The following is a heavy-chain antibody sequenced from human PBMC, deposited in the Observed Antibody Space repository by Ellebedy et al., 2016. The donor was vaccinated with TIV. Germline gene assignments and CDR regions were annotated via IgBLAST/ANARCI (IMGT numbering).Heavy chain of an antibody. CDR3: ARSTTVTWAFDI. CDR2: IIPILDIT. Sequence: AASVKVSCKASGGTFSSYSINWVRQAPGQGLEWMGRIIPILDITNYAQNFQGRVTITADKSTSTAYMELSSLRSEDTAVYYCARSTTVTWAFDIWGQGTMVTVSS. D-gene: IGHD4-17*01. J-gene: IGHJ3*02. CDR1: GGTFSSYS. V-gene: IGHV1-69*02.